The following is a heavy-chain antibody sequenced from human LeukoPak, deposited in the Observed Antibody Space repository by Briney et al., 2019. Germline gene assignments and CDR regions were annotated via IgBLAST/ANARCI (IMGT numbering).Heavy chain of an antibody. Sequence: SETLSLTGTVSGGSISNSDYYWGWIRQPPGKGLEWIGSIYYSGSTFYNPSLRSRLTTSVEMSKNQLSLRLSSVTAADTAVYCAGRGRGYSSRILSYFDFWGQGTLVTVSS. J-gene: IGHJ4*02. CDR3: AGRGRGYSSRILSYFDF. CDR1: GGSISNSDYY. D-gene: IGHD5-12*01. CDR2: IYYSGST. V-gene: IGHV4-39*07.